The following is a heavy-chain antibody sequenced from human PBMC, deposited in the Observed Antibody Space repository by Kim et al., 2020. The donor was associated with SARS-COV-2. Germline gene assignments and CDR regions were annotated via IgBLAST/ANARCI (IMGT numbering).Heavy chain of an antibody. D-gene: IGHD3-22*01. CDR2: IWYDGSNY. CDR3: ARDLDTSGYYSFFDN. V-gene: IGHV3-33*01. J-gene: IGHJ4*02. Sequence: GGSLRLSCAASGFTFSHHGMHWVRQTPGKGLEWVGIIWYDGSNYKCADSVKGRFTISRDNSKNMLYLQVNSLRVEDTAVYYCARDLDTSGYYSFFDNWGQGSLVTVSS. CDR1: GFTFSHHG.